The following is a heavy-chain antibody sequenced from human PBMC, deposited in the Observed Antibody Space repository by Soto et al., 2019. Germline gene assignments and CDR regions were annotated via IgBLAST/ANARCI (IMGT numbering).Heavy chain of an antibody. V-gene: IGHV3-66*04. CDR1: GFSVSTNF. CDR3: ARQCDGDCSNAFPL. Sequence: EEQLVESGGGLVRPGGSLRLSCAVSGFSVSTNFMNWVRQAPGREPQWVAVLYPGPGTYYADSVQGRFIISRDDSTNTLFLHLTNMRAEDTAVYYCARQCDGDCSNAFPLWGQRTMVTVS. D-gene: IGHD2-21*01. CDR2: LYPGPGT. J-gene: IGHJ3*01.